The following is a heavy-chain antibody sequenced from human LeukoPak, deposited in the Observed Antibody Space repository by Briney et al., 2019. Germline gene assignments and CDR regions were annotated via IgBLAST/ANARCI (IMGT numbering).Heavy chain of an antibody. CDR2: ISGSGGST. Sequence: GGSLRLSCAVSGFTFSNYAFHWVRQAPGKGLEWVSAISGSGGSTYYADSVKGRFTISRDNSKNTLYLQMNSLRAEDTAVYYCAKPYEPYYYDSSGYWPDWGQGTLVTVSS. D-gene: IGHD3-22*01. V-gene: IGHV3-23*01. CDR1: GFTFSNYA. CDR3: AKPYEPYYYDSSGYWPD. J-gene: IGHJ4*02.